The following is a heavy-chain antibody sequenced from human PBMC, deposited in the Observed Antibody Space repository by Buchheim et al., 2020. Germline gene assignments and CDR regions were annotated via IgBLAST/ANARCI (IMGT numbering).Heavy chain of an antibody. Sequence: EVQLVESGGGLVQPGGSLRLSCAASGFTFSNYWMSWVRQAPGKGLEWVANIKQDGSEKYYVDSVKGRFTISRDNAKNSLNLQMNSLRADDTAVYYCARGGMVYDKPVYYYYGMDVWGLGTT. J-gene: IGHJ6*02. CDR2: IKQDGSEK. V-gene: IGHV3-7*01. CDR1: GFTFSNYW. CDR3: ARGGMVYDKPVYYYYGMDV. D-gene: IGHD2-8*01.